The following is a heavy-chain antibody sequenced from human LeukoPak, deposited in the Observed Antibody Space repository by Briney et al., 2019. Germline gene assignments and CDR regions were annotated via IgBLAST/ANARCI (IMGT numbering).Heavy chain of an antibody. V-gene: IGHV3-23*01. J-gene: IGHJ6*02. CDR1: GFTFSSYA. CDR3: AKIIAVTESYWYGMDV. D-gene: IGHD4-17*01. CDR2: ISGSGAIT. Sequence: GGSLRLSCAASGFTFSSYAMSWVRQAPGKGLEWVSGISGSGAITDYVDSVKGRFTISRDNSKNTVYLKMHSLRTEDTAVYYCAKIIAVTESYWYGMDVWGQGTTVTVSS.